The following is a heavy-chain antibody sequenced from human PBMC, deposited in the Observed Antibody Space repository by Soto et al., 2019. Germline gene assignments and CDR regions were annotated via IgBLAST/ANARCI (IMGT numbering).Heavy chain of an antibody. V-gene: IGHV3-21*01. CDR1: EVTCGSYS. CDR3: ARDLTDYDILTAR. D-gene: IGHD3-9*01. J-gene: IGHJ4*02. Sequence: RLWYAVSEVTCGSYSMNWVRKVPGKGLEWVSSISSSSSYIYYADSVKGRFTISRDNAKNSLYLQMNSLRAEDTAVYYCARDLTDYDILTARWGQGTLVTVSS. CDR2: ISSSSSYI.